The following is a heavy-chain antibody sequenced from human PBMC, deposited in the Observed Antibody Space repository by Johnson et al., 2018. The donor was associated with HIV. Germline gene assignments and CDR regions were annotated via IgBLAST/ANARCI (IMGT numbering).Heavy chain of an antibody. CDR2: IKQDESEK. J-gene: IGHJ3*02. CDR3: VRPAAAGRDDAFDI. Sequence: MLLVESGGGLVQPGGSLRLSCAASGFTLSSYWMSWVRQAPGKGLEWVANIKQDESEKYYVDSVKGRFTISRDNSKNTLYLQMNSLRAEDTAVYYCVRPAAAGRDDAFDIWGQGTMVTVSS. CDR1: GFTLSSYW. D-gene: IGHD6-13*01. V-gene: IGHV3-7*01.